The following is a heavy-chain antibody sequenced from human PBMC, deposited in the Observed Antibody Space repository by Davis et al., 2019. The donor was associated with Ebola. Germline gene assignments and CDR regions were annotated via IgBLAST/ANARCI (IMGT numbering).Heavy chain of an antibody. D-gene: IGHD3-22*01. CDR3: ARDAPMKDYYYYGMDV. CDR1: GYTFTSYD. J-gene: IGHJ6*02. V-gene: IGHV1-58*02. CDR2: IVVGSGNT. Sequence: SVKVSCKASGYTFTSYDINWVRQATGQRLEWIGWIVVGSGNTNYAQKFQERVTLTRDMSTSTAYMELSSLRSEDTAVYYCARDAPMKDYYYYGMDVWGQGTTVTVSS.